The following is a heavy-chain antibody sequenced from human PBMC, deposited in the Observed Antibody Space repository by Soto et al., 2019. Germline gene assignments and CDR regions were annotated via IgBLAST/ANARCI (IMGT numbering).Heavy chain of an antibody. V-gene: IGHV4-34*01. CDR3: ASVRSSGFRSTPFDY. D-gene: IGHD6-19*01. J-gene: IGHJ4*02. Sequence: QVQLQQWGAGLLKPSETLSLTCAVYGGSFSGYYWSWIRQPPGKGLEWIGEINHSGSTNYNPSLNSRGTISVDTSKNQFSLKLSSVTAADTAVYYFASVRSSGFRSTPFDYWGQGTLVTVSS. CDR1: GGSFSGYY. CDR2: INHSGST.